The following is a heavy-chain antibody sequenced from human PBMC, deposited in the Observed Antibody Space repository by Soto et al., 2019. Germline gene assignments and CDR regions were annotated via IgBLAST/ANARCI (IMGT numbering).Heavy chain of an antibody. V-gene: IGHV3-7*05. CDR2: IKQDGSEK. D-gene: IGHD5-18*01. CDR1: GFTFSSYW. Sequence: EVQLVESGGGLVQPGGSLRLSCAASGFTFSSYWMTWVRQAPWKGLEWVANIKQDGSEKYFVDSVKGRFTISRDNAKNSLYLQMNSLRAEDTAVYYCARDRWAASHFDYWGQGTLVTVSS. J-gene: IGHJ4*02. CDR3: ARDRWAASHFDY.